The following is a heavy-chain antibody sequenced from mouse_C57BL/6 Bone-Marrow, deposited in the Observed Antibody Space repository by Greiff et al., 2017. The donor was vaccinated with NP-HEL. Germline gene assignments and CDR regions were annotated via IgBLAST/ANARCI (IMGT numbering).Heavy chain of an antibody. CDR3: ARGHYYGSGGGAMDY. CDR1: GYTFTSYW. V-gene: IGHV1-52*01. D-gene: IGHD1-1*01. Sequence: QVHVKQPGAELVRPGSSVKLSCKASGYTFTSYWMHWVKQRPIQGLEWIGNIDPSDSETHYNQKFKDKATLTVDKSSSTAYMQLSSLTSEDSAVYYCARGHYYGSGGGAMDYWGQGTSVTVSS. CDR2: IDPSDSET. J-gene: IGHJ4*01.